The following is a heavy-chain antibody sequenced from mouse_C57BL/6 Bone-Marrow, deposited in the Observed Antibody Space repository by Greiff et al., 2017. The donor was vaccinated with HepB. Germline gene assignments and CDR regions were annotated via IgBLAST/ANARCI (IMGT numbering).Heavy chain of an antibody. Sequence: EVQRVESGGGLVQPKGSLKLSCAASGFSFNTYAMNWVRQAPGKGLEWVARIRSKSNNYATYYADSVKDRFTISRDDSESMLYLQMNNLKTEDTAMYYCVRQRSGSGYFDVWGTGTTVTVSS. CDR2: IRSKSNNYAT. CDR1: GFSFNTYA. J-gene: IGHJ1*03. V-gene: IGHV10-1*01. D-gene: IGHD1-1*01. CDR3: VRQRSGSGYFDV.